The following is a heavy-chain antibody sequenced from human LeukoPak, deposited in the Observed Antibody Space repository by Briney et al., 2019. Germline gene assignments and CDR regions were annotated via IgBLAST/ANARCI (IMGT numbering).Heavy chain of an antibody. Sequence: GRSLRPSCAASGFTFSSYAMHWVRQAPGKGLEWVAVISYDGSNKYYADSVKGRFTISRDNSKNTLYLQMNSLRAEDTAVYYCARAPAYYYAPLDYWGQGTLVTVSS. D-gene: IGHD3-10*01. CDR3: ARAPAYYYAPLDY. CDR1: GFTFSSYA. J-gene: IGHJ4*02. V-gene: IGHV3-30*04. CDR2: ISYDGSNK.